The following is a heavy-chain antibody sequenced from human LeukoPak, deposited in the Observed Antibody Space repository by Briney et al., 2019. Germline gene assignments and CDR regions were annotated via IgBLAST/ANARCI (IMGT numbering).Heavy chain of an antibody. D-gene: IGHD4-17*01. CDR2: INIDGSTS. Sequence: GGSLRLSCAASGFTFSSYWMHWVRQAPGKGLVWVSRINIDGSTSNYADSVKGRFTISRDNAKNAVYLQMNSLRAEDTAVYYCARDRDYGDYKDWFDPWGQGTLVTVSS. CDR3: ARDRDYGDYKDWFDP. CDR1: GFTFSSYW. V-gene: IGHV3-74*01. J-gene: IGHJ5*02.